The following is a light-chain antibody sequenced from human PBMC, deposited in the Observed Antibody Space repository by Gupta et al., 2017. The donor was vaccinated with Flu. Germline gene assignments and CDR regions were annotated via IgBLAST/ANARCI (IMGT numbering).Light chain of an antibody. CDR1: NIENKS. CDR3: QVWDTTSDHAYV. CDR2: DDS. Sequence: SYVLTQPPSVSVAPGKAATITCGGNNIENKSVHWYQQKPGQAPVLVVYDDSDRPSGIPERFSGSNSGDTATLTISRVEDGDEADYYCQVWDTTSDHAYVFGTGTKVTVL. V-gene: IGLV3-21*03. J-gene: IGLJ1*01.